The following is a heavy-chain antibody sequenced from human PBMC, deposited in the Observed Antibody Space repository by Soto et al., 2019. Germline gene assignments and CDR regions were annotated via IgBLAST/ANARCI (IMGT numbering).Heavy chain of an antibody. V-gene: IGHV4-4*07. CDR1: GGSVSYYS. Sequence: SETLSLTCTVSGGSVSYYSWSWIRQPAGKGLEWIGGIYTNRITNYSPSLKSRATMSVDTSKNQVSLKVSSVPAADTAVYYIARAAAASDVDFDYWGQGTPVTVSS. J-gene: IGHJ4*02. D-gene: IGHD6-25*01. CDR2: IYTNRIT. CDR3: ARAAAASDVDFDY.